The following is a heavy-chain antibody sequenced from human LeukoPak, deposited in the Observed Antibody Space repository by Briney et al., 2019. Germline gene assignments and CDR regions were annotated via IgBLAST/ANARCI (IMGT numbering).Heavy chain of an antibody. Sequence: GGSLRLSCAASGLTFSSYAMRWVRQAPGRGREWVAVISYDGSNKYYADSVKGRFTISRDNSKTTLYLQMNSLRAEDTAVYYCARDSGYSYGRGYFDYWGQGTLVTVSS. D-gene: IGHD5-18*01. CDR2: ISYDGSNK. J-gene: IGHJ4*02. CDR3: ARDSGYSYGRGYFDY. V-gene: IGHV3-30*04. CDR1: GLTFSSYA.